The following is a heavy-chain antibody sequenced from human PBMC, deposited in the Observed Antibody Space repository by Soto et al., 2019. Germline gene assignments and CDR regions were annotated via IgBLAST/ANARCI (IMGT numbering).Heavy chain of an antibody. CDR2: IDKTGVST. CDR3: AKGGYTFGYYLEYFHH. D-gene: IGHD3-22*01. Sequence: AVSRVSQKTGKGLEWVSTIDKTGVSTYYADSVKGRFTISRDNSKQTLYLQMISLRAEDTAVYYCAKGGYTFGYYLEYFHHWGQGTLVTVSS. V-gene: IGHV3-23*01. J-gene: IGHJ1*01. CDR1: A.